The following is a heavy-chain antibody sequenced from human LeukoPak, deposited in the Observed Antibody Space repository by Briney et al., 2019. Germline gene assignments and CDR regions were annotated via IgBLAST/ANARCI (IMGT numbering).Heavy chain of an antibody. CDR1: GGTFSSYA. CDR3: ARNLWFGELLLDY. J-gene: IGHJ4*02. D-gene: IGHD3-10*01. Sequence: SVKVSCKASGGTFSSYAISWVRQAPGQGLEWMGGIVPIFGTANYAQKFQGRVTITADESTSTAYMELSSLRSEDTAVYYCARNLWFGELLLDYWGQGTLVTVSS. CDR2: IVPIFGTA. V-gene: IGHV1-69*13.